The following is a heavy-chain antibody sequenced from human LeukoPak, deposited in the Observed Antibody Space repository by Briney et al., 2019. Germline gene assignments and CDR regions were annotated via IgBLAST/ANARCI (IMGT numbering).Heavy chain of an antibody. CDR1: DFSFTKAW. D-gene: IGHD2-2*01. CDR2: ISGSGDST. J-gene: IGHJ4*02. CDR3: TRTRGCSSTSCYADY. V-gene: IGHV3-23*01. Sequence: GGSLRLSCAASDFSFTKAWMNWVRQAPGKGLEWVSGISGSGDSTYYADSVKGRFTISRDNSKNTLYLQMNSLRAEDTALYYCTRTRGCSSTSCYADYWGQGTLVTVSS.